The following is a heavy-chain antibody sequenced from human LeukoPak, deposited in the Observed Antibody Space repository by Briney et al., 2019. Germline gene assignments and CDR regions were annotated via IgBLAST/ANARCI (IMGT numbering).Heavy chain of an antibody. CDR1: GYTFTSYG. CDR3: ARVGGKRWLQPFDY. D-gene: IGHD5-24*01. J-gene: IGHJ4*02. Sequence: ASVKVSCKASGYTFTSYGISWVRQAPGQGLEWMGWISGYNDNTNYAQKVQGRVTMTTDTSTSTAYMELRSLRSDDTAVYYCARVGGKRWLQPFDYWGQGTLVTVSS. V-gene: IGHV1-18*01. CDR2: ISGYNDNT.